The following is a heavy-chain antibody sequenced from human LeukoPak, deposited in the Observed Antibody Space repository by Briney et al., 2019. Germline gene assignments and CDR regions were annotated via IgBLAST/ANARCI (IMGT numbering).Heavy chain of an antibody. J-gene: IGHJ4*02. V-gene: IGHV4-31*03. CDR2: IYYSGST. CDR3: ARGPTRDYFDY. CDR1: GGSISSGGYY. Sequence: SETLSLTCTVSGGSISSGGYYWSWIRQHPGEGLEWIGYIYYSGSTYYNPSLKSRVTISVDTSKNQFSLKLSSVTAADTAVYYCARGPTRDYFDYWGQGTLVTVSS.